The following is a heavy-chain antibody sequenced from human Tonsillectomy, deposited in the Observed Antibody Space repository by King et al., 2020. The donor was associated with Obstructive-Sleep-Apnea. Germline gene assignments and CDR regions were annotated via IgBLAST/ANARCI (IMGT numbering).Heavy chain of an antibody. J-gene: IGHJ5*02. CDR1: GGSISSYY. Sequence: QLQESGPGLVKPSETLSLTFTVSGGSISSYYWSWIRQPPGKGLEWIGYIYYSGSTNYNPSLKRRVTISVDTSKNQFSLKLSSVTAADTAVYYCARDVLEFENWFDPWGQGTLVTVSS. D-gene: IGHD1-1*01. CDR2: IYYSGST. CDR3: ARDVLEFENWFDP. V-gene: IGHV4-59*01.